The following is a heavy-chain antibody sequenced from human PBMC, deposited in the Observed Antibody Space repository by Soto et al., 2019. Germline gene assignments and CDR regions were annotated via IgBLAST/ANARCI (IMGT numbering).Heavy chain of an antibody. CDR2: IYWDDDK. V-gene: IGHV2-5*02. CDR3: AHRLTSTWVNSWYT. J-gene: IGHJ4*02. Sequence: QITLKEFGPTLVKPTQTLTLTCAFSGLSVSTSGVGVGWIRQPPGKAREWLAYIYWDDDKGYSPSLKSRLTLTKDNSKNQVVLMMTNMDPVDTATYYCAHRLTSTWVNSWYTWGQGTLVTVSS. D-gene: IGHD6-13*01. CDR1: GLSVSTSGVG.